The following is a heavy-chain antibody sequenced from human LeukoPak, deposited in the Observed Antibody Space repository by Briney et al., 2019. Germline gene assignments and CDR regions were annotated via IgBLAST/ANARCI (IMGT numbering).Heavy chain of an antibody. CDR1: GFTFSSYS. Sequence: GGSLRLSCAASGFTFSSYSMNWVRQAPGRGLEWVSSISSSSNYIYYADSLKGRFTISRDNAKNSLYLQMNSLRADDMAVYYCARDGFGEFLDPLDYWGQGTLVTVSS. J-gene: IGHJ4*02. V-gene: IGHV3-21*01. CDR3: ARDGFGEFLDPLDY. CDR2: ISSSSNYI. D-gene: IGHD3-10*01.